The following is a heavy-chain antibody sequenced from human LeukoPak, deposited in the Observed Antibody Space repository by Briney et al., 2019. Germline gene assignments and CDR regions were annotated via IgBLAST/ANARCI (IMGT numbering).Heavy chain of an antibody. CDR2: MNPNSGNT. Sequence: ASVKVSCKASGYTFTSYDINWVRQATGQGLEWMGWMNPNSGNTGYAQKFQGRVTMTRNTSISTAYMELSSVRSEDTSVCYCARGLYDSRGILFDYWGQGTLVTVSS. CDR3: ARGLYDSRGILFDY. D-gene: IGHD3-22*01. CDR1: GYTFTSYD. J-gene: IGHJ4*02. V-gene: IGHV1-8*01.